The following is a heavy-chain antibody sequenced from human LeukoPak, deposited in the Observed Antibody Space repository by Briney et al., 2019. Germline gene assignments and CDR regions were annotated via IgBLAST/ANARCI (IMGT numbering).Heavy chain of an antibody. CDR3: ARAPAYFGGDCYFC. Sequence: ASVKVSCKASGYIFTDYYMNWVRQAPGQGLEWMGWINPNNGGTYYSQKFQGRVTITRDTSITTAYMELSRMRSDDTAVYYCARAPAYFGGDCYFCWGQGDLVTVSS. CDR2: INPNNGGT. J-gene: IGHJ4*02. CDR1: GYIFTDYY. V-gene: IGHV1-2*02. D-gene: IGHD2-21*02.